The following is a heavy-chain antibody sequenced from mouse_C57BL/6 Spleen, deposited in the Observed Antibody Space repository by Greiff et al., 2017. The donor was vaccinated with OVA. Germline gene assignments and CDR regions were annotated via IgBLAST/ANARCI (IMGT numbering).Heavy chain of an antibody. CDR1: GYTFTSYT. D-gene: IGHD2-1*01. J-gene: IGHJ1*03. Sequence: VQLQHSGAELARPGASVKMSCKASGYTFTSYTMHWVKQRPGQGLEWIGYINPSSGYTKYNQKFKDKATLTADKSSSTAYMQLSSLTSEDSAVYYCARSGGHGNYGGYFDVWGTGTTVTVSS. CDR2: INPSSGYT. V-gene: IGHV1-4*01. CDR3: ARSGGHGNYGGYFDV.